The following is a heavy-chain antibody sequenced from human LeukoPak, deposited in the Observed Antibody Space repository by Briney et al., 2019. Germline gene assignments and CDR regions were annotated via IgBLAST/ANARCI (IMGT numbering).Heavy chain of an antibody. CDR1: GYNFTNYW. CDR2: VSPHNSDT. D-gene: IGHD1-7*01. CDR3: ARRYNRNWHIDY. J-gene: IGHJ4*02. V-gene: IGHV5-51*01. Sequence: KPEEYLKISCKGSGYNFTNYWIDWVRQMPGKGLEWMGIVSPHNSDTRYNPSFQGQVTISVDKSISAAYLHLSSLKASDTAMYYCARRYNRNWHIDYWGQGTLVTVSS.